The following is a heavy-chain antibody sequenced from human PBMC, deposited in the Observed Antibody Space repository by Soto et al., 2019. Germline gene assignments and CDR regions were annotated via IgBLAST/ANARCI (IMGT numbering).Heavy chain of an antibody. V-gene: IGHV3-30*18. CDR1: GFIFSSYG. D-gene: IGHD7-27*01. Sequence: QVRLVESGGGEVQPGGSLRLSCTASGFIFSSYGMHWVRQAPGKGPVWVAFISSDGSEEYYTDSVKGRFSISRDASKNKLYLLMNSLRVEDTAVYYCAKRLGNDVFDVWGQGTMVTVSS. CDR2: ISSDGSEE. J-gene: IGHJ3*01. CDR3: AKRLGNDVFDV.